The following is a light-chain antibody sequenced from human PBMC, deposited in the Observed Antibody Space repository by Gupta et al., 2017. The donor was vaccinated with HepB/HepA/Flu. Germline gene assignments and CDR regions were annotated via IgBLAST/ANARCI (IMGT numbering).Light chain of an antibody. Sequence: EIVLTQSPATLSLSPGERATLSCRASQTVGNSYLAWYQQQPGQAPRLLIYAASRRATGIPDRFSGSESGTDFTLTISRLESEDFVVYYCQQYAYSPITFGQGTRLEIK. CDR3: QQYAYSPIT. V-gene: IGKV3-20*01. CDR2: AAS. CDR1: QTVGNSY. J-gene: IGKJ5*01.